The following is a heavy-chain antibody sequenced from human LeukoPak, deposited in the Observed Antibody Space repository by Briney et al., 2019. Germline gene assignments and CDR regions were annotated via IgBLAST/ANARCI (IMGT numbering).Heavy chain of an antibody. D-gene: IGHD5-12*01. CDR2: IIPIFGTA. J-gene: IGHJ4*02. CDR1: GYTFTSYA. V-gene: IGHV1-69*13. Sequence: GASVKVSCKASGYTFTSYAISWVRQAPGQGLEWMGGIIPIFGTANYAQKFQGRVTITADESTSTAYMELSSLRSEDTAVYYCARSYSGYDPQTSIDYWGQGTLVTVSS. CDR3: ARSYSGYDPQTSIDY.